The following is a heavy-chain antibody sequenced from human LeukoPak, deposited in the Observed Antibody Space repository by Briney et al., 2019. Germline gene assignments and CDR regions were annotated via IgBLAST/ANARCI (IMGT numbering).Heavy chain of an antibody. J-gene: IGHJ4*02. Sequence: GGSLRLSCAASGFTFTSYAMSWVRQAPGKGLEWVSAITGSGGTTYYADFVKGRFTISRGNSKNTLYLQMNGLRVEDTAVYYCAKMQGYFDYWGQGTLVTASS. CDR2: ITGSGGTT. V-gene: IGHV3-23*01. CDR3: AKMQGYFDY. CDR1: GFTFTSYA.